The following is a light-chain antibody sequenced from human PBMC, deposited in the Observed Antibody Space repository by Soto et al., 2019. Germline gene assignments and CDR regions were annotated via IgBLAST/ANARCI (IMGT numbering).Light chain of an antibody. CDR1: STDIGVYNH. Sequence: QSVLTQPASVSGSPGQSITISCTGTSTDIGVYNHVSWYQQHPGKAPKVMIYEVTNRPSGVSNRFSGSKSGDTASLTISGLHSEDEADYYCSSYTTSATLVFGGGTK. V-gene: IGLV2-14*01. J-gene: IGLJ3*02. CDR2: EVT. CDR3: SSYTTSATLV.